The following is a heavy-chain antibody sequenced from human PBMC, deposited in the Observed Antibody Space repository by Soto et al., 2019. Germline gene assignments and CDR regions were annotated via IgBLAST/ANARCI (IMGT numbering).Heavy chain of an antibody. D-gene: IGHD2-2*01. CDR3: ARTNCSSTSCLYYFDY. CDR1: GYTFTGYY. J-gene: IGHJ4*02. CDR2: INPNSGGT. Sequence: ASVKVSCKASGYTFTGYYMHWVRQAPGQGLEWMGWINPNSGGTNYAQKFQGWVTMTRDTSISTAYMELSRLRSDDTAVYYCARTNCSSTSCLYYFDYWGQGTLVTVSS. V-gene: IGHV1-2*04.